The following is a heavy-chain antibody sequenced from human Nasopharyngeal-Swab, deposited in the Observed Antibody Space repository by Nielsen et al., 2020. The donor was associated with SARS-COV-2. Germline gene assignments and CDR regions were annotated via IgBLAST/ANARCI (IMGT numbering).Heavy chain of an antibody. CDR3: AAGTTWAGDY. CDR2: ISGSGGST. Sequence: GESLKISCAASGFTFSSYAMSWVRQAPGKGLEWVSAISGSGGSTYYADSVKGRFTISRDNSKNTLYLQMNSLRAEDTAVYYCAAGTTWAGDYWGQGTLVTVSS. J-gene: IGHJ4*02. CDR1: GFTFSSYA. V-gene: IGHV3-23*01. D-gene: IGHD1-1*01.